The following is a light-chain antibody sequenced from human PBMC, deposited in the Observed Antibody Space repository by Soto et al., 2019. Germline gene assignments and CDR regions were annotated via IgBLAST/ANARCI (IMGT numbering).Light chain of an antibody. J-gene: IGKJ2*01. Sequence: EIVLTQSPGTLSLSPGERATLSCRASQSVSNSYLAWYQQKPGQAPRVLIYGASSRATGIPDRFSGSGSGTDFTLTISRPEPEDFAVYYCQQYGSSPYTFGQGTKLEIK. V-gene: IGKV3-20*01. CDR3: QQYGSSPYT. CDR1: QSVSNSY. CDR2: GAS.